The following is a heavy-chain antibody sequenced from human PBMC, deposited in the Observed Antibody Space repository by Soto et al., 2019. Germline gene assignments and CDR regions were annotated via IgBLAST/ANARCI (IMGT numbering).Heavy chain of an antibody. Sequence: SQTLSLTCAISGDSVSSNSAAWNWIRQSPSRGLEWLGRTYYRSKWYNDYAVSVKSRITINPDTSKNQFTLQLNSVTPEDTAVYYCAREVPGPPMHIPHYYYYMDVWGKGTTVTVSS. J-gene: IGHJ6*03. CDR2: TYYRSKWYN. V-gene: IGHV6-1*01. CDR1: GDSVSSNSAA. D-gene: IGHD2-21*01. CDR3: AREVPGPPMHIPHYYYYMDV.